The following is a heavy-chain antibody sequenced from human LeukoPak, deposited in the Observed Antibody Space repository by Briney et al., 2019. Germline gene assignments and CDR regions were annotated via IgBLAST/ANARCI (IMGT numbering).Heavy chain of an antibody. V-gene: IGHV3-48*04. D-gene: IGHD2-15*01. J-gene: IGHJ4*02. CDR2: ISSSGSTI. CDR1: GFTFSSYS. Sequence: PGGSLRLSCAASGFTFSSYSMNWVRQAPGKGLEWVSYISSSGSTIYYADSVKGRFTISRDNAKNSLYLQMNSLRAEDTAVYYCARDIVARCSGGSCFYFDYWGQGTLVTVSS. CDR3: ARDIVARCSGGSCFYFDY.